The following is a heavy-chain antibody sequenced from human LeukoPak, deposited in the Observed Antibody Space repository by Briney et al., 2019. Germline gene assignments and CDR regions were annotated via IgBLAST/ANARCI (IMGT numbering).Heavy chain of an antibody. J-gene: IGHJ4*02. CDR3: ARRGVVIRVILVGFHKEAYYFDS. D-gene: IGHD3-22*01. CDR1: GITLSNYS. Sequence: PGGSLRLSCAVSGITLSNYSMSWVRQAPGKGLEWVADIRDSGGNTNYADSVKGRFTISRDNPKNTLYLQMNSLRAEDTAVYFCARRGVVIRVILVGFHKEAYYFDSWGQGALVTVSS. V-gene: IGHV3-23*01. CDR2: IRDSGGNT.